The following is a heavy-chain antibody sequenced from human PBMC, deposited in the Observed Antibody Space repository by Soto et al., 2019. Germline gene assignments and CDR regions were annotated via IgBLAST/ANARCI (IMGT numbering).Heavy chain of an antibody. CDR2: IYYSGGP. D-gene: IGHD3-10*01. J-gene: IGHJ5*02. CDR3: ARGGGGSGSYIWFDP. CDR1: GGSISSGGYY. Sequence: QVQLQESGPGLVKPSQTLSLTCTVSGGSISSGGYYWSWIRQHPGKGLEWIGYIYYSGGPYNTPSLKSRVTISVDTSKNQFSLKLSSVTAADTAVYYCARGGGGSGSYIWFDPWGQGTLVTVSS. V-gene: IGHV4-31*03.